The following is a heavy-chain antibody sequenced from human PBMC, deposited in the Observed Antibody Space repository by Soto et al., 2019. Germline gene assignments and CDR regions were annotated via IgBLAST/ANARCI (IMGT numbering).Heavy chain of an antibody. CDR2: FYYRGST. J-gene: IGHJ2*01. CDR1: GGSISSSNYY. V-gene: IGHV4-31*03. CDR3: ARLLTPDWYFDL. Sequence: QVQLQESGPGLVKPSQILSLTCTVSGGSISSSNYYWNWIRQHPGKGLEWIGYFYYRGSTFYNPSLKSRLTISVDTSKNQFCLKLSSVTAADTAVYYCARLLTPDWYFDLWGRGTLVTVSS.